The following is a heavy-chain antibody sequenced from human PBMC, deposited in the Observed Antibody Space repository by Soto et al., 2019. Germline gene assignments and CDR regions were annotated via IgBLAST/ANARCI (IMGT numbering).Heavy chain of an antibody. Sequence: GSLRLSCAASGFTFSSYAMSWVRQAPGKGLEWVSAISGSGGSTYYADSVKGRFTISRDNSKNTLYLQMNSLRAEDTAVYYCAKDHCSSTSCYDYYFDYWGQGTLVTVSS. CDR3: AKDHCSSTSCYDYYFDY. D-gene: IGHD2-2*01. CDR2: ISGSGGST. CDR1: GFTFSSYA. J-gene: IGHJ4*02. V-gene: IGHV3-23*01.